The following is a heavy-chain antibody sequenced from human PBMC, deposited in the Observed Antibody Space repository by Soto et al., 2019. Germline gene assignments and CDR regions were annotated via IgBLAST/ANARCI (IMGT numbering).Heavy chain of an antibody. Sequence: QVHLVQSGAEVKKPGASVKVSCQGSGYAFTTYGITWVRQAPGQGLEWMGWISDHNGNTHYAQKLQVRVTATRDTSTSTAYMELRSLRYDATAVYYCARGRYGDYWGQGALVTVSS. J-gene: IGHJ4*02. CDR2: ISDHNGNT. V-gene: IGHV1-18*01. CDR3: ARGRYGDY. D-gene: IGHD1-1*01. CDR1: GYAFTTYG.